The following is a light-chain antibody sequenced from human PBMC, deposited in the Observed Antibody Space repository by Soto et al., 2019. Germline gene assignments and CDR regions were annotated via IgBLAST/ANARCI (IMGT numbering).Light chain of an antibody. CDR2: AAS. J-gene: IGKJ4*01. CDR1: QTIIIY. Sequence: EIQMTQSPASLSASVGDRVTITCRASQTIIIYLNWYQQKPGKAPDLLISAASSLQSGVPSRFSGSGSGTDFTLTISSLQPEDFATYYCQQSYSAPSFGGGTRVEIK. CDR3: QQSYSAPS. V-gene: IGKV1-39*01.